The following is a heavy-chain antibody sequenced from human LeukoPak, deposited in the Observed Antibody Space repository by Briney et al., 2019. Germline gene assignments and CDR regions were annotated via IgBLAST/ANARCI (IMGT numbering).Heavy chain of an antibody. CDR3: ARVYCSSTSCYGSEYLQH. J-gene: IGHJ1*01. V-gene: IGHV1-2*02. D-gene: IGHD2-2*01. CDR1: GYTFTGYY. CDR2: INPNSGGT. Sequence: ASVKVSCKASGYTFTGYYMHRVRQAPGQGLEWMGWINPNSGGTNYAQKFQGRVTMTRDTSISTAYMELSRLRSDDTAVYYCARVYCSSTSCYGSEYLQHWGQGTLVTVSS.